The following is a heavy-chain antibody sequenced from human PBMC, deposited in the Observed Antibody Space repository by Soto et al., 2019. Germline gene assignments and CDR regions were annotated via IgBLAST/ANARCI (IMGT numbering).Heavy chain of an antibody. D-gene: IGHD6-19*01. CDR1: EVYIISKSVY. Sequence: ETLSLSSSVAEVYIISKSVYWGRIRQSPGKGLEWIGTLYSGSTFSSLSLKNRVTISVDTSKNQVSLKLRSVAAADTAIYYCATTRGIAVGGSFDYWGQGTQVTVSS. CDR2: LYSGST. V-gene: IGHV4-39*01. CDR3: ATTRGIAVGGSFDY. J-gene: IGHJ4*02.